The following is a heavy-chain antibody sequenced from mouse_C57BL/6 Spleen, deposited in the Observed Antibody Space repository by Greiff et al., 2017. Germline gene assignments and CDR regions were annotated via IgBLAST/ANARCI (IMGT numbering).Heavy chain of an antibody. Sequence: VQLQQSGAELVRPGASVKLSCTASGFNIKDDYMHWVKQRPEQGLEWIGWIDPENGDTEYASKFQGKATITANTSSNTASLQLSSLTSEDTAVYYCTTGLPPPFAYWGQGTLVTVSA. CDR2: IDPENGDT. CDR3: TTGLPPPFAY. J-gene: IGHJ3*01. V-gene: IGHV14-4*01. CDR1: GFNIKDDY. D-gene: IGHD2-2*01.